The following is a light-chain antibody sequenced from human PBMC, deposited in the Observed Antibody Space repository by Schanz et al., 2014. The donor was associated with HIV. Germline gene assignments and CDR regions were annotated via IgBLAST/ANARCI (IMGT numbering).Light chain of an antibody. J-gene: IGLJ2*01. V-gene: IGLV2-14*03. Sequence: QSALTQPASVSGSPGQSITISCRGTSRDVGGYNYVSWYQQHPGKAPKLMIYDVTNRPSGISSRFSGSKSGNTASLTVSGLQAEDEADYYCSSHAGRSSFVVFGGGTKLTVL. CDR2: DVT. CDR1: SRDVGGYNY. CDR3: SSHAGRSSFVV.